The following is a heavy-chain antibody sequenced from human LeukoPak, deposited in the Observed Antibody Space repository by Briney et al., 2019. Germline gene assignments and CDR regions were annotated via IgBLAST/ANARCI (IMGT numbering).Heavy chain of an antibody. Sequence: SVKVSCKASGYTFTSYYMHWVRQAPGQGLEWMGRIIPIFGTANYAQKFQGRVTITTDESTSTAYMELSSLRSEDTAVYYCARDEAYCGGDCHFDYWGQGTLVTVSS. V-gene: IGHV1-69*05. CDR2: IIPIFGTA. D-gene: IGHD2-21*02. CDR1: GYTFTSYY. J-gene: IGHJ4*02. CDR3: ARDEAYCGGDCHFDY.